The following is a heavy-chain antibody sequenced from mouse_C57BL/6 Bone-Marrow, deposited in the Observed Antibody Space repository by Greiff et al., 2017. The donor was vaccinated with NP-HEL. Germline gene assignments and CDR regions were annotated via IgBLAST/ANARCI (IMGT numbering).Heavy chain of an antibody. CDR2: ISDGGSYT. CDR3: ARGLYYDGSSSYAMDY. J-gene: IGHJ4*01. D-gene: IGHD1-1*01. Sequence: EVHLVESGGGLVKPGGSLKLSCAASGFTFSSYAMSWVRQTPEKRLEWVATISDGGSYTYYPDNVKGRFTISRDNAKNNLYLQMSHLKSEDTAMYYCARGLYYDGSSSYAMDYWGQGTSVTVSS. CDR1: GFTFSSYA. V-gene: IGHV5-4*01.